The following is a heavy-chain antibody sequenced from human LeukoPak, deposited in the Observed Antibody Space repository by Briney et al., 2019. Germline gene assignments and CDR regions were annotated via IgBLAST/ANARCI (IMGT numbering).Heavy chain of an antibody. CDR2: IFSSGAA. Sequence: PSETLSLTCSVSGRSISPYYWSWFRQAPGRGLEWVGYIFSSGAASYKPSLKSRVTISVDTSKNQFSLKLSSVTAADTAVYYCARVAYSGYDYRGYFDYWGQGTLVTVSS. V-gene: IGHV4-59*12. J-gene: IGHJ4*02. CDR1: GRSISPYY. CDR3: ARVAYSGYDYRGYFDY. D-gene: IGHD5-12*01.